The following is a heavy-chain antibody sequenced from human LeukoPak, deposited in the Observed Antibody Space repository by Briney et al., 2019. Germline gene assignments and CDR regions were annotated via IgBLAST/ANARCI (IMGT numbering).Heavy chain of an antibody. Sequence: SVKVSCMASGGTFSSYEISWVRQAPGQGLEWVGGILAMFGTTNYAQKFQGRVTITAADSPRTAYLELSRLGSEHTAVCCCARVFRGGNCFSLIGAFDIWGQGTMLTVSS. V-gene: IGHV1-69*13. J-gene: IGHJ3*02. D-gene: IGHD2-15*01. CDR2: ILAMFGTT. CDR1: GGTFSSYE. CDR3: ARVFRGGNCFSLIGAFDI.